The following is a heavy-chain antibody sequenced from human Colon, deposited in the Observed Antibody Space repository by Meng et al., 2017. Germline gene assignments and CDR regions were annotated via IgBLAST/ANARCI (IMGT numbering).Heavy chain of an antibody. CDR1: GYIFTSYD. J-gene: IGHJ4*02. CDR3: ARGRTTISGVIPYFDY. V-gene: IGHV1-8*01. CDR2: MNPYSGKS. Sequence: QVQLVQSGAEVKKPGALVKVSCQASGYIFTSYDLSWVRQAAGQGLEWVGWMNPYSGKSGYAQNFHGRVTMTSNTSTKTAYIELSSLKSEDTAVYYCARGRTTISGVIPYFDYWGQGTLVTVSS. D-gene: IGHD3-3*01.